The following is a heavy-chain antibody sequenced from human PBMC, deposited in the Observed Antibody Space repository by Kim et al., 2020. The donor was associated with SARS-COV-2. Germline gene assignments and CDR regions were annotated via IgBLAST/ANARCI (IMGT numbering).Heavy chain of an antibody. Sequence: GGSLRLSCSVSGFTVGDYGITWFRQAPGKGLEWVGFITSKTNGGTADHAASVKGRFAISKDDSKTITYLQMNRLKTEDTAMYYCSRGASYPKPDYWGQGT. CDR3: SRGASYPKPDY. CDR2: ITSKTNGGTA. D-gene: IGHD3-16*02. V-gene: IGHV3-49*03. J-gene: IGHJ4*02. CDR1: GFTVGDYG.